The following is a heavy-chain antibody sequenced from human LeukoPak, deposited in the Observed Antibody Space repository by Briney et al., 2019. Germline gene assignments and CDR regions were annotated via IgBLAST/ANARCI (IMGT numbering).Heavy chain of an antibody. CDR1: GFTFSSYA. V-gene: IGHV3-30-3*02. CDR3: AKGMSVDYDILTGYLRGPY. CDR2: ISYDGSNK. Sequence: GGSLRLSCAASGFTFSSYAMHWVRQAPGKGLEWVAIISYDGSNKYYADSVKGRFTISRDNSKNTLYLQMNSLRAEDTAVYYCAKGMSVDYDILTGYLRGPYWGQGTLVTVSS. J-gene: IGHJ4*02. D-gene: IGHD3-9*01.